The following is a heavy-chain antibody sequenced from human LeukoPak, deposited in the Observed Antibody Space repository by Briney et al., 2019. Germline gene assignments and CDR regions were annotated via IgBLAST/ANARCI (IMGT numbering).Heavy chain of an antibody. CDR3: ARHYTRAGTSDY. J-gene: IGHJ4*02. V-gene: IGHV4-59*08. Sequence: PPETLSLTCTVSGGSISSYYWSWIRQPPGKGLEWIGYIYYSGSTNYNPSLKSRVTISVDTSKNQFSLKLSSVTAADTAVYYCARHYTRAGTSDYWGQGTLVTVSS. D-gene: IGHD1-14*01. CDR1: GGSISSYY. CDR2: IYYSGST.